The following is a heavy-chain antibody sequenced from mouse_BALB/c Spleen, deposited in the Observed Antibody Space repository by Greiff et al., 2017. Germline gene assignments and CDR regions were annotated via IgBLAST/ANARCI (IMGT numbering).Heavy chain of an antibody. V-gene: IGHV1S81*02. Sequence: VKLMESGAELVKPGASVKLSCKASGYTFTSYYMYWVKQRPGQGLEWIGEINPSNGGTNFNEKFKSKATLTVDKSSSTAYMQLSSLTSEDSAVYYCTRDYYGDYWGQGTTLTVSS. J-gene: IGHJ2*01. CDR1: GYTFTSYY. CDR2: INPSNGGT. CDR3: TRDYYGDY. D-gene: IGHD1-1*01.